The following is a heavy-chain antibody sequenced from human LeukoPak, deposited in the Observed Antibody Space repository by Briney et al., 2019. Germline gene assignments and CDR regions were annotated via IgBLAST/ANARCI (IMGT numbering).Heavy chain of an antibody. V-gene: IGHV3-23*01. Sequence: GGSLGLSCAASGFTFSSYAMSWVRQAPGKGLEWVSAISGSGGGTYYADSVKGRFTISRDNSKNTLYLQMNSLRAEDTAVYYCAKDLGVLRPYYFDYWGQGTLVTVSS. CDR2: ISGSGGGT. CDR3: AKDLGVLRPYYFDY. D-gene: IGHD3-16*01. CDR1: GFTFSSYA. J-gene: IGHJ4*02.